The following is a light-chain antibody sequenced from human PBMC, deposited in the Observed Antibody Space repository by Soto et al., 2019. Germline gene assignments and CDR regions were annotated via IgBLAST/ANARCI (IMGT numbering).Light chain of an antibody. CDR2: DVS. J-gene: IGKJ2*01. CDR1: SSKW. Sequence: DIQMTQSPSTLAASVGDTVTMTCRSSSKWLAWYQKKPGKAPKLLIYDVSNLERGVPPRFSGSTSGAESTLTITGLQPDDLGTYYCQHTTDFTVGQATKVDTK. CDR3: QHTTDFT. V-gene: IGKV1-5*01.